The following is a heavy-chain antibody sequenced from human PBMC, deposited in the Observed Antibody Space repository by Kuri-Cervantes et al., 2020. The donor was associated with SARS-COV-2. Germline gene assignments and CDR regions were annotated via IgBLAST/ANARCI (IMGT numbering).Heavy chain of an antibody. V-gene: IGHV1-18*01. D-gene: IGHD6-6*01. CDR2: ISAYNGNT. J-gene: IGHJ4*02. CDR3: AREDSSSSEDPSDY. CDR1: GYTFTSYG. Sequence: ASVKVSCKASGYTFTSYGISWVRQAPGQGLEWMGWISAYNGNTNYAQKLRGRVTMTRDTSTSTVYMELSSLRSDDTALYYCAREDSSSSEDPSDYWGQGTLVTVSS.